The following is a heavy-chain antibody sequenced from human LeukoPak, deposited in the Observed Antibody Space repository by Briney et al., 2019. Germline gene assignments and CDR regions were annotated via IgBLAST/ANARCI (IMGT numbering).Heavy chain of an antibody. V-gene: IGHV3-21*01. Sequence: PGGSLRLSCAASGFTFSSYSMNWVRHAPGKGLEWVSSISSSSSNIYYAQSVKGRFTISRDNAKNSLYLQMNSLRAEDTAVYYCARSRWRSGYELGYWGQGTLVTVSS. J-gene: IGHJ4*02. CDR3: ARSRWRSGYELGY. D-gene: IGHD5-12*01. CDR1: GFTFSSYS. CDR2: ISSSSSNI.